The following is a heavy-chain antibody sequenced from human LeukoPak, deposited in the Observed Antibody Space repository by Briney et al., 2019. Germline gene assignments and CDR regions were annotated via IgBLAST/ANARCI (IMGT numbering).Heavy chain of an antibody. J-gene: IGHJ3*02. CDR1: GFTFDDYA. D-gene: IGHD3-22*01. Sequence: GGSLRLSCAASGFTFDDYAMHWVRQAPGKGLEWVSLISGDGGSTYYADSVKGRITISRDNSKNSLYLQMNSLRTEDTALYYCAKDIRYYDSSGYGNGAFDIWGQGTMVTVS. CDR2: ISGDGGST. CDR3: AKDIRYYDSSGYGNGAFDI. V-gene: IGHV3-43*02.